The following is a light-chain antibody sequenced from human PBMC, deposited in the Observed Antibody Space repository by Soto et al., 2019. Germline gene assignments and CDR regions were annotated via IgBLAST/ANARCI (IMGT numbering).Light chain of an antibody. CDR1: QSVSSY. CDR3: QQRSDWPWT. J-gene: IGKJ1*01. V-gene: IGKV3-11*01. Sequence: EIVFTPSSATPSFSPGERATPPCRASQSVSSYLAWYQQKPGQAPRLLMYEASNRATGIPARFSGGGSGTDFTLTISSLEPEDFAVYYCQQRSDWPWTFGQGTKVDIK. CDR2: EAS.